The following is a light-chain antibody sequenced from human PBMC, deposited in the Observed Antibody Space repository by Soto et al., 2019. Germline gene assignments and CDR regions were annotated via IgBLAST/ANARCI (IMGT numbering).Light chain of an antibody. J-gene: IGLJ3*02. CDR2: DDS. CDR3: QVWDTTSDHWM. Sequence: SYELTQPPSVSVAPRQTATITCGGNNIGSRSVHWYQQKSGQAPVLVVFDDSVRPSGIPERISGYNSGNTATLTISGVEAGDEADYYCQVWDTTSDHWMFGGGTKLT. CDR1: NIGSRS. V-gene: IGLV3-21*02.